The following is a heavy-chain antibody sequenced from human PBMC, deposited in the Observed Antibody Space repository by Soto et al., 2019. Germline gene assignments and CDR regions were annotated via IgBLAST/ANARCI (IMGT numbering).Heavy chain of an antibody. Sequence: SVKVSCKASGGSLSTNPISWVRQAPGQGLEWMGGTGSGTGPGNHAQKFQGRLTLTADKSTSTVYMELTNLSSEDTAVYCCARRHSGGFFRFFDSWGQGTLVTVSS. CDR2: TGSGTGPG. J-gene: IGHJ4*02. V-gene: IGHV1-69*06. CDR3: ARRHSGGFFRFFDS. CDR1: GGSLSTNP. D-gene: IGHD2-15*01.